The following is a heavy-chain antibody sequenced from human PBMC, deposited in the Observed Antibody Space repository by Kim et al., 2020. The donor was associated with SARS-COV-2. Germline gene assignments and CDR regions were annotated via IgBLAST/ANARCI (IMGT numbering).Heavy chain of an antibody. J-gene: IGHJ4*02. CDR1: GGSVSSGNSY. CDR2: MYHSGNT. V-gene: IGHV4-39*01. D-gene: IGHD3-22*01. CDR3: ARTYDTSGFYYGPYFDF. Sequence: SETLSLTCTFSGGSVSSGNSYWAWIRQSPGKGLEWIVSMYHSGNTYTNPSLKSRVTVSVDTSKNQFSLKLTSVTAAVRAVYFCARTYDTSGFYYGPYFDFWGPGTLVTVSS.